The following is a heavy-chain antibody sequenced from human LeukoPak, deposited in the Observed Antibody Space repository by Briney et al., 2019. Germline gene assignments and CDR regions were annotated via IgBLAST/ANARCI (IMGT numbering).Heavy chain of an antibody. D-gene: IGHD3-22*01. J-gene: IGHJ4*02. CDR1: GFIFNNYG. CDR3: AKGSSGYFFDL. CDR2: ISNDGGGT. Sequence: PGGSLRLSCAASGFIFNNYGLVWVRQAPGKGLEWVSAISNDGGGTTYADFVKGRFSVSRDNSNNTLFLQMNSLRAEDTALYHCAKGSSGYFFDLWGQGTLVTVSS. V-gene: IGHV3-23*01.